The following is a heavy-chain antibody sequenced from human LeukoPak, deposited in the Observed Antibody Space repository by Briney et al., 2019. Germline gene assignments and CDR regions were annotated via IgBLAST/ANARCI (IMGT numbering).Heavy chain of an antibody. V-gene: IGHV3-30*03. D-gene: IGHD2-2*01. CDR3: ATAFVVVPAANPYDYYYGMDV. Sequence: GGSLRLSCAASGVTFSSCGMHWVRQAPGKGLEWVAVISYDGSNKYYADSVKGRFTISRDNSKNTLYLQMNSLRAEDTAVYYCATAFVVVPAANPYDYYYGMDVWGQGTTVTVSS. CDR2: ISYDGSNK. J-gene: IGHJ6*02. CDR1: GVTFSSCG.